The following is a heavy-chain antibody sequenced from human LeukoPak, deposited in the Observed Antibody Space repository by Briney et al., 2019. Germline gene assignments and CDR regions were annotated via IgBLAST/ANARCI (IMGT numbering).Heavy chain of an antibody. CDR3: ARVLEGSSGQHWYFDL. CDR1: GRSFSGYY. J-gene: IGHJ2*01. CDR2: INHSGST. D-gene: IGHD6-19*01. Sequence: SETLSLTCAVYGRSFSGYYWSWIRQPPGKGLEWIGEINHSGSTNYNPSLKSRVTISVDTSKNQFSLKLSSVTAADTAVYYCARVLEGSSGQHWYFDLWGRGTLVTVSS. V-gene: IGHV4-34*01.